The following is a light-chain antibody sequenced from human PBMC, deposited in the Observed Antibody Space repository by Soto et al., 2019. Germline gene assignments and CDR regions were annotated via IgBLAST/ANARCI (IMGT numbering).Light chain of an antibody. V-gene: IGLV2-8*01. J-gene: IGLJ2*01. CDR1: SSDVGGYDF. Sequence: QPVLTQPPSASGSPGQSVTISCTGTSSDVGGYDFVSWYQQHPDKAPKLMIYEVSKRRSGVPDRFSGSKSGNTASLTVSGLQADDEGDYYCTSYAGSNNLLFGGGTKVTVL. CDR2: EVS. CDR3: TSYAGSNNLL.